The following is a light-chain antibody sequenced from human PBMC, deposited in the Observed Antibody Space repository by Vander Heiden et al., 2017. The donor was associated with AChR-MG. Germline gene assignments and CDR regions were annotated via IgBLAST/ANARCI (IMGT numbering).Light chain of an antibody. Sequence: QSALTQPASVSGSLGQSVTISCTGTSNDVGSYDYVSWYQQDPGKAPRFIIFDVSNRPSGVSNRFSGSKSGNTASLTISGLQPEDEADYYCSSYTSSSTYVFGTGTIVTVL. CDR3: SSYTSSSTYV. V-gene: IGLV2-14*03. CDR1: SNDVGSYDY. CDR2: DVS. J-gene: IGLJ1*01.